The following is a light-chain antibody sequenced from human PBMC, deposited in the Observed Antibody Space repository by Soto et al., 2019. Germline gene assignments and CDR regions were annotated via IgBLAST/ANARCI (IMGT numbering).Light chain of an antibody. CDR3: QQYDDIPPT. V-gene: IGKV1-33*01. CDR1: QDITNY. CDR2: DAS. Sequence: DIQMTQSPSSLTASVVDSVTITCQASQDITNYLNWYQQKPGKAPKLLIDDASNLEPGVPSRFSGRGSGADFTFSISSLQPEDIATYYCQQYDDIPPTFGQGTRLEIK. J-gene: IGKJ5*01.